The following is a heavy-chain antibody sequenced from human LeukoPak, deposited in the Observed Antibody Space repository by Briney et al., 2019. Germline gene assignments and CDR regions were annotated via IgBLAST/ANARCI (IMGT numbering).Heavy chain of an antibody. V-gene: IGHV3-48*01. CDR1: GFTFSSYS. J-gene: IGHJ4*02. CDR2: ISSGSSTT. D-gene: IGHD3-3*01. Sequence: GGSLRLSCAASGFTFSSYSMNWVRQAPGKGLEWVSYISSGSSTTYYADSVKGRITISKDNAKNSLFLQMNSLRAEDTAVYCCARDPESGYHYFDYWGQGTLVTVS. CDR3: ARDPESGYHYFDY.